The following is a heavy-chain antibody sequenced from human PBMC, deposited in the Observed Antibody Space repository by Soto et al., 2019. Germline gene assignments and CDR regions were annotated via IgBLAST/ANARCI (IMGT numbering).Heavy chain of an antibody. J-gene: IGHJ4*02. CDR3: ARAPAAAGHFDY. CDR2: IYYSGST. CDR1: GGSISSYY. Sequence: TSETLSLTCTVSGGSISSYYWSWIRQPPGKGLEWIGYIYYSGSTNYNPSLKSRVTISVDTSKNQFSLKLSSVTAADTAVYYCARAPAAAGHFDYWGQGTLVTVSS. V-gene: IGHV4-59*01. D-gene: IGHD6-13*01.